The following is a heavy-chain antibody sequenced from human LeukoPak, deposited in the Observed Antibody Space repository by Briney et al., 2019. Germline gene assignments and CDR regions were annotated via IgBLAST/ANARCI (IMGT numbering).Heavy chain of an antibody. V-gene: IGHV4-39*07. CDR1: GGSISSSSYY. J-gene: IGHJ4*02. D-gene: IGHD5-24*01. CDR2: IYYSGST. CDR3: ATGEGGLHLYFNY. Sequence: SETLSLTCTVSGGSISSSSYYWGWIRQPPGKGLEWIGSIYYSGSTYYNPSLKSRVTISVDTSKNQFSLKLSSVTAADTAVYYWATGEGGLHLYFNYWGREPLVPFSS.